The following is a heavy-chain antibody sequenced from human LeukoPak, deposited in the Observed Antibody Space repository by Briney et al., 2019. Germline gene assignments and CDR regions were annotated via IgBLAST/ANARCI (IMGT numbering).Heavy chain of an antibody. CDR2: INPNSGGT. V-gene: IGHV1-2*02. CDR1: GYTFTGYY. Sequence: GASVKVSCKASGYTFTGYYMHWVRQAPGQGLEWMGWINPNSGGTNYAQKFQGRVTMTRDTSISTAYMELSRLRSDDTAVYYCARSKGKRTTVTTPSFRDYWGQGTLVTVSS. J-gene: IGHJ4*02. CDR3: ARSKGKRTTVTTPSFRDY. D-gene: IGHD4-17*01.